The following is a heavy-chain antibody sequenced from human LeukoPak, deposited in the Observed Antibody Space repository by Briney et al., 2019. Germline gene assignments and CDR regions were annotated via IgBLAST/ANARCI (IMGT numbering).Heavy chain of an antibody. CDR2: IKQDGSEK. CDR1: GFTFSSYA. CDR3: ARGSYAAFDY. V-gene: IGHV3-7*05. D-gene: IGHD3-16*01. Sequence: GGSLRLSCAASGFTFSSYAMHWVRQAPGKGLEWVADIKQDGSEKYYVDSVKGRFTISRDNAKNSLYLQMNSLRAGDTAVYYCARGSYAAFDYWGQGTLVTVSS. J-gene: IGHJ4*02.